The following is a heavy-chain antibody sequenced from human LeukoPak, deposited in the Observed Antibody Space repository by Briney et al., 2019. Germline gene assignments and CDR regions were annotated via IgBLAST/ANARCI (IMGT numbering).Heavy chain of an antibody. D-gene: IGHD6-6*01. V-gene: IGHV3-7*01. J-gene: IGHJ4*02. CDR2: IKRDGSEK. CDR1: GFTFSSYW. Sequence: PGGSLRLSCAASGFTFSSYWMTWVRQAPGKGLEWVANIKRDGSEKYYVDSVKGRFTISRDNAKNSLYLQMNSLRAEGTAVYYCARDSAYYSTSSFVDYWGQGTLVTVSS. CDR3: ARDSAYYSTSSFVDY.